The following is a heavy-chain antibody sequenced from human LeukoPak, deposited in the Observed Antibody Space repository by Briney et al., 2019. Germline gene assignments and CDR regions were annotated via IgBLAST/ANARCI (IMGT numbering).Heavy chain of an antibody. Sequence: PGRSLRLSCAASGFTFSSYGMHWVRQAPGKGLEWVAVIWYDGGNKYYADSVKGRFTISRDNSKNTLYLQMNSLRAEDTAVYYCAREMGRQLWSPFDYWGQGTLVTVSS. CDR1: GFTFSSYG. V-gene: IGHV3-33*01. J-gene: IGHJ4*02. CDR2: IWYDGGNK. D-gene: IGHD5-18*01. CDR3: AREMGRQLWSPFDY.